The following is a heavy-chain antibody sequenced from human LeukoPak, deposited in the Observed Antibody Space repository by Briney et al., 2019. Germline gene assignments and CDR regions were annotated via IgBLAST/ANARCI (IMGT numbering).Heavy chain of an antibody. Sequence: PGGSLRLSCAASGFTFSNYAMSWVRQAPGKGLEWVTVISGDGVRTYYADSVKGRSTISRDNSKNTLFLQMNSLRAEDTAVYYCAKRNSSGWFYFDSWGQGTLVTVSS. D-gene: IGHD6-19*01. J-gene: IGHJ4*02. CDR2: ISGDGVRT. CDR3: AKRNSSGWFYFDS. V-gene: IGHV3-23*01. CDR1: GFTFSNYA.